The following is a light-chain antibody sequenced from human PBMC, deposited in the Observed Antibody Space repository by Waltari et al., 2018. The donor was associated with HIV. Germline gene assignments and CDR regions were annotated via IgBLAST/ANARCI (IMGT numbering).Light chain of an antibody. Sequence: VLTQSPGTLPLSPGERAPLPCRASQSVNANFFAWYQQRPGQAPRLLIYGASTRAPGVPDRFSGSGSGTDFILAISRLEPEDFAVYYCHQYGNSPSTFGQRTTLDIK. CDR2: GAS. CDR3: HQYGNSPST. V-gene: IGKV3-20*01. J-gene: IGKJ2*01. CDR1: QSVNANF.